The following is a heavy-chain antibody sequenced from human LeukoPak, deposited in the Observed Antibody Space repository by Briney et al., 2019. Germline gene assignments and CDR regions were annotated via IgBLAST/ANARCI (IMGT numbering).Heavy chain of an antibody. D-gene: IGHD1-26*01. CDR2: IYYSGST. Sequence: SETLSLTCTVSGGSISSSSYYWGWIRQPPGKGLEWIGSIYYSGSTYYNPSLKSRVTISVDTSKNQFSLKLSSVTAADTAVYYCAREGDIVGATTIDYWGQGTLVTVSS. V-gene: IGHV4-39*01. CDR1: GGSISSSSYY. J-gene: IGHJ4*02. CDR3: AREGDIVGATTIDY.